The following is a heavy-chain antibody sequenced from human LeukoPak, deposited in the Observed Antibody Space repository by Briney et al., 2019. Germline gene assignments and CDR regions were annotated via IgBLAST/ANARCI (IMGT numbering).Heavy chain of an antibody. CDR2: ISGSGGGT. CDR1: GITLSNYA. CDR3: AKRGVVIRVILVGFHKEAYYFDS. D-gene: IGHD3-22*01. J-gene: IGHJ4*02. V-gene: IGHV3-23*01. Sequence: GGSLRLSCAVSGITLSNYAMSWVRQAPGKGLEWVAGISGSGGGTHYADYVKGRFTISRDNPKDTLYLQMNNLRAGDTAVYFCAKRGVVIRVILVGFHKEAYYFDSWGQGALVTVSS.